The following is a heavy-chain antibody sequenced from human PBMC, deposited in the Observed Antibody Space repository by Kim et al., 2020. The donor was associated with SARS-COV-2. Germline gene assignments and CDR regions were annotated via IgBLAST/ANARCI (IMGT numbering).Heavy chain of an antibody. CDR2: IYYSGST. D-gene: IGHD1-26*01. J-gene: IGHJ5*02. CDR3: ARWEVGMEVNWFDP. Sequence: SETLSLTCTVSGGSISSSSYYWGWIRQPPGKGLEWIGSIYYSGSTYYNPSLKSRVTISVDTSKNQFSLKLSSVTAADTAVYYCARWEVGMEVNWFDPWGQGTLVTVSS. CDR1: GGSISSSSYY. V-gene: IGHV4-39*01.